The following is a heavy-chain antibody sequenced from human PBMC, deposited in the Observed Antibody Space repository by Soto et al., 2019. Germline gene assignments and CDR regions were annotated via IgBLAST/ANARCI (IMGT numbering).Heavy chain of an antibody. Sequence: PSETLSLTCTVSGGSVSSGSFYRSWIRRPPGKGLEWIGYFYDSGSTNYNPSLRSRVTMSVDTSKNQFSLKLSPVTAADTAVYYCAASAPPATNYYYAMDVWGQGTTVIVSS. J-gene: IGHJ6*02. D-gene: IGHD5-12*01. CDR2: FYDSGST. CDR3: AASAPPATNYYYAMDV. CDR1: GGSVSSGSFY. V-gene: IGHV4-61*01.